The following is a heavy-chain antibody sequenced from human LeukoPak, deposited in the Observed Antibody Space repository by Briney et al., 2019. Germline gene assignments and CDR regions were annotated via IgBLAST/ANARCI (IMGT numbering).Heavy chain of an antibody. J-gene: IGHJ4*02. CDR2: INHSGST. V-gene: IGHV4-39*07. CDR1: GDSISSSNYY. CDR3: ARGPTNGQAFDY. Sequence: SETLSLTCTVSGDSISSSNYYWGWIRQPPGKGLEWIGEINHSGSTNYNPSLKSRVTISVDTSKNQFSLNLSSVTAEDTAVYWCARGPTNGQAFDYWGQGTLVSVSS. D-gene: IGHD2-8*01.